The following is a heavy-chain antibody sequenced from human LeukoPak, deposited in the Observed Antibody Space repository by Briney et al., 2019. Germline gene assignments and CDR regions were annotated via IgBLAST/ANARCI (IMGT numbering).Heavy chain of an antibody. V-gene: IGHV3-23*01. Sequence: GGSLRLSCAASGFTFSTYAMSWVRQAPGKGLEWVSAISGSADSTYYADSVKGQFAISRDNSKNTLYLQMNSLRAEDTAVYFCAKDRTRGGTTDFDYWGQGTLVTVSS. CDR1: GFTFSTYA. CDR2: ISGSADST. J-gene: IGHJ4*02. CDR3: AKDRTRGGTTDFDY. D-gene: IGHD1-7*01.